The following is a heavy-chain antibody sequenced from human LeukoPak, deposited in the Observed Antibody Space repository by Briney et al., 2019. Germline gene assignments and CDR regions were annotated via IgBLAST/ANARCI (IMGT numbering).Heavy chain of an antibody. J-gene: IGHJ3*02. CDR1: GFTFSSYG. D-gene: IGHD1-26*01. Sequence: GGSLRLSCAASGFTFSSYGMHWVRQAPGKGLKWLAVIWYDGSNKYYADSVKGRFTISRHNSKNTLYLQMNSLRAEDTAVYYCAKLQFSGSYFAAFDIWGQGTMVTVSS. CDR2: IWYDGSNK. CDR3: AKLQFSGSYFAAFDI. V-gene: IGHV3-33*06.